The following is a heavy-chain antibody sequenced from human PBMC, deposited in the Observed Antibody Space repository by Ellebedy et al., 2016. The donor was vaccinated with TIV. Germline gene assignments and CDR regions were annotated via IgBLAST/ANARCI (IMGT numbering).Heavy chain of an antibody. J-gene: IGHJ4*02. Sequence: SETLSLTCTVSSGSISNFYWSRIRQPPGKGLEWIGYVFHSGSTHYNPSLRGRVTISVDTSKNHFSLRLSSLTAADTAVYYCARQKAVAGTFIIDYWGQGTLVTVSS. D-gene: IGHD6-19*01. V-gene: IGHV4-59*01. CDR1: SGSISNFY. CDR3: ARQKAVAGTFIIDY. CDR2: VFHSGST.